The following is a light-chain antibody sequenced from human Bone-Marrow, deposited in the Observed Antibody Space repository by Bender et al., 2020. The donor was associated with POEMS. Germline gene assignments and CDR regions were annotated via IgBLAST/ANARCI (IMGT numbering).Light chain of an antibody. Sequence: QSVLTQPPSVSGTPGQRVTIPCTGTSSDLGDYNYVSWYQQHPGKVPKLMIYEVSHRPSGVPDRFSGSKSGNTASLTISGLQAEDEADYYCSSYSSSITGYVFGTGTKVTVL. J-gene: IGLJ1*01. CDR3: SSYSSSITGYV. CDR1: SSDLGDYNY. V-gene: IGLV2-14*01. CDR2: EVS.